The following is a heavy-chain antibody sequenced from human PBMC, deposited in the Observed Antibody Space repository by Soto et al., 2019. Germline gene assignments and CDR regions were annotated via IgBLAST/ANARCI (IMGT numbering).Heavy chain of an antibody. CDR3: ARRGEPFWSGNAFDI. CDR1: GGSISSSSYY. D-gene: IGHD3-3*01. Sequence: SETLSLTCTVSGGSISSSSYYWGWIRQPPGKGLEWIGSIYYSGSTYYNPSLKSRVTISVDTSKNQFSLKLSSVTAADTAVYYCARRGEPFWSGNAFDIWGQGKMVTVSS. CDR2: IYYSGST. J-gene: IGHJ3*02. V-gene: IGHV4-39*01.